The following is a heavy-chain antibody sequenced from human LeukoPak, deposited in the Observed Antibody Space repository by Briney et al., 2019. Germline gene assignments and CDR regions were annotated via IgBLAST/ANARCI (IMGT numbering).Heavy chain of an antibody. CDR2: INPNSGGT. CDR3: ARRHSGYDSFCFDY. Sequence: ASVKVSCKASGYTFTGYYMHWVRQAPGQGLEWMGWINPNSGGTNYAQKFQGRVTMTRDTSISTAYMELSRLRSDDTAVYYCARRHSGYDSFCFDYWGQGTLVTVSS. V-gene: IGHV1-2*02. CDR1: GYTFTGYY. J-gene: IGHJ4*02. D-gene: IGHD5-12*01.